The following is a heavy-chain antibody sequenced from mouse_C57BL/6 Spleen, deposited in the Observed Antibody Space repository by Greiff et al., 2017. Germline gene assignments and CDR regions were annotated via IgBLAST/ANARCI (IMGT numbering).Heavy chain of an antibody. CDR3: ARLGIYYYGSSYVPFDY. J-gene: IGHJ2*01. Sequence: EVQLQQSGPELVKPGASVKMSCKASGYTFTDYNMHWVKQSHGKSLEWIGYINPNNGGTRYNQKFKGKATLTVNKSSSTAYMELRSLTSEDSAVYYCARLGIYYYGSSYVPFDYWGQGTTLTVSS. V-gene: IGHV1-22*01. CDR1: GYTFTDYN. D-gene: IGHD1-1*01. CDR2: INPNNGGT.